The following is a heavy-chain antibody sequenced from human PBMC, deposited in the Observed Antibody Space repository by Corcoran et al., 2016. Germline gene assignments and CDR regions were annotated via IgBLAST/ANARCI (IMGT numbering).Heavy chain of an antibody. CDR2: IYYSGST. CDR3: ARAFEGLGSSGYGRYWYFDL. Sequence: QLQLQESGPGLVKPSETLSLTCTVSGGSISSSSYYWGWIRQPPGKGLEWIGSIYYSGSTYYNPSLKSRVTISVDTSKNQFSLKLRSVTAADTAGYYCARAFEGLGSSGYGRYWYFDLWGRGTLVTVSS. J-gene: IGHJ2*01. V-gene: IGHV4-39*07. D-gene: IGHD3-22*01. CDR1: GGSISSSSYY.